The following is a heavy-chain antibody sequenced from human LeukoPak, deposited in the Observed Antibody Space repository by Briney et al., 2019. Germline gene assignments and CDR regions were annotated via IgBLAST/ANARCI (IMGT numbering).Heavy chain of an antibody. D-gene: IGHD6-19*01. Sequence: SVKVSCKASGDTFSNYAISWVRQAPGQALEWMGAIIPIFGTANYAQKFQGRVTITADESTSTAYMELSSLRSEDTAVYYCARILSSSWYEYFHHWGQGTLVTVSS. CDR1: GDTFSNYA. J-gene: IGHJ1*01. CDR2: IIPIFGTA. V-gene: IGHV1-69*01. CDR3: ARILSSSWYEYFHH.